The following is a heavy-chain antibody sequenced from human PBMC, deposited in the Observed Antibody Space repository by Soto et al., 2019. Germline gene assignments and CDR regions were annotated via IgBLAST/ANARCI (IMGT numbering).Heavy chain of an antibody. J-gene: IGHJ5*02. CDR3: ARHLKTIVVMIMTTGMDP. Sequence: SEPLSLTCTASGASISSYYWSWIRQPPGKGLEWTGYIYYSGSTNDNPSLKSRVTISVDTSKNQFSLKLRSVTAADTAVYYCARHLKTIVVMIMTTGMDPWGQGTGVTVCS. CDR1: GASISSYY. CDR2: IYYSGST. V-gene: IGHV4-59*08. D-gene: IGHD3-22*01.